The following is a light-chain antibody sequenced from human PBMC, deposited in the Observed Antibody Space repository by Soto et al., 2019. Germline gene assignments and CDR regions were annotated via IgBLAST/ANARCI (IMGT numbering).Light chain of an antibody. CDR3: QQYKDWPPYT. CDR2: GAS. J-gene: IGKJ2*01. Sequence: EILMTQSQATLSVSPGERVTLSCRASQRISSNLAWYQQRPGQAPRLLIYGASTRATGVPDRFSGGGSGTLFTLTISSLQSEDFAIYYCQQYKDWPPYTFGQGTKLGIK. V-gene: IGKV3-15*01. CDR1: QRISSN.